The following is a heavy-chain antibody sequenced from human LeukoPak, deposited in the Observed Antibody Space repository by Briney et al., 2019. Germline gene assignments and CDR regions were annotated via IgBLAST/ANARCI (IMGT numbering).Heavy chain of an antibody. CDR2: IYPGDSDT. J-gene: IGHJ3*02. CDR1: GYGFTNYW. CDR3: ARRRYCSSTSCYGGVDGFDI. Sequence: GESLKISCKGSGYGFTNYWVGWVRQMPGKGLEWKGIIYPGDSDTRYRPFFQGQVTISADKSFSTAYLQWSSLKASDTAMYYCARRRYCSSTSCYGGVDGFDIWGQGTMVTVSS. V-gene: IGHV5-51*01. D-gene: IGHD2-2*01.